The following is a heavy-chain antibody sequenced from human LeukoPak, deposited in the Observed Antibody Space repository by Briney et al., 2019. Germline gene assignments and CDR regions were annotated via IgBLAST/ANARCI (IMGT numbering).Heavy chain of an antibody. CDR1: GFTPSNYA. D-gene: IGHD2-2*01. Sequence: GGSLRLSCAASGFTPSNYAMSWVRQAPGKGLEWVSAISVSVGNTYYADSVKGRFTISRDNSKSTLYLQMNSLRAEDTAVYYCAKFSRSYFSSTSCSKYFDYWGQGTLVTVSS. CDR3: AKFSRSYFSSTSCSKYFDY. V-gene: IGHV3-23*01. CDR2: ISVSVGNT. J-gene: IGHJ4*02.